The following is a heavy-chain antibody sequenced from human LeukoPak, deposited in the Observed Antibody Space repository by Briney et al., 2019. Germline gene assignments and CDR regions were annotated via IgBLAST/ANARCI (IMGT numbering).Heavy chain of an antibody. J-gene: IGHJ4*02. Sequence: ASVKVSCKASGYTFTSYDINWVRQATGQGLEWMGWMNPNSGNIGYAQKFQGRVTMTTDTSTSTAYMELRSLRSDDTAVYYCAREGIAARLYFDYWGQGTLVTVSS. CDR3: AREGIAARLYFDY. CDR2: MNPNSGNI. CDR1: GYTFTSYD. V-gene: IGHV1-8*01. D-gene: IGHD6-6*01.